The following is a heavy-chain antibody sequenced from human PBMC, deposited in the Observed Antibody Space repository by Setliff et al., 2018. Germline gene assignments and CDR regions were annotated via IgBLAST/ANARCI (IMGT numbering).Heavy chain of an antibody. V-gene: IGHV4-34*01. CDR3: ARHVKVATEYFDC. CDR1: GGSFSGYH. CDR2: IYYSGST. D-gene: IGHD5-12*01. J-gene: IGHJ4*02. Sequence: PSETLSLTCAVYGGSFSGYHWSWIRQPPGKGLEYIGSIYYSGSTYYNASLKSRVTISVDTSKNQFSLKLSSVTAADTALYYCARHVKVATEYFDCWGQGTLVTVSS.